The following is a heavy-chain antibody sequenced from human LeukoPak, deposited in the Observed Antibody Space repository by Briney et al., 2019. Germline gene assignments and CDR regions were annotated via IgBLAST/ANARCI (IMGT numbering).Heavy chain of an antibody. CDR2: INHSGSA. J-gene: IGHJ5*02. CDR3: ARAGYCSGGSCYSGAKWFDL. Sequence: PSETLSLTCAVYGGSFSGYYWSWIRQPPGKGLEWIGEINHSGSANYNPSLKSRVTISVDTSKNQFSLKLSSVTAADTAVYYCARAGYCSGGSCYSGAKWFDLWGQGTLVTVSS. V-gene: IGHV4-34*01. D-gene: IGHD2-15*01. CDR1: GGSFSGYY.